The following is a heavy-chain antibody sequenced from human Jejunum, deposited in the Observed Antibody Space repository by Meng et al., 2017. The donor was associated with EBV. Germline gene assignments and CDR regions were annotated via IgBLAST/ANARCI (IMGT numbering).Heavy chain of an antibody. V-gene: IGHV3-21*01. D-gene: IGHD3-16*02. J-gene: IGHJ4*02. CDR3: VRDSSFNVH. Sequence: EVHVVGSGGGLVKPGGSLRLACAASGFTFSSYSMNWVRQAPGKGLEWVSYISSGSSFIYYADSVKGRFTISRDDAKNSLFLQLNSLRAEDTAVYYCVRDSSFNVHWGQGTLVTVSS. CDR2: ISSGSSFI. CDR1: GFTFSSYS.